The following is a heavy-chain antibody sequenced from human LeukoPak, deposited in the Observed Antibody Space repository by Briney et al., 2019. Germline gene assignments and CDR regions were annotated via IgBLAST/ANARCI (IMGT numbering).Heavy chain of an antibody. CDR1: GFTFSNAW. V-gene: IGHV3-15*01. Sequence: GGSLRLSCAASGFTFSNAWMSWVRQAPGKGLEWVGRIKNKTDGGTTDYAAPVKGRFTISRDDSKSTLYLQMNSLKTEDTAVYYCTTVTPRIVGANSLDYWGQGTLVTVSS. CDR2: IKNKTDGGTT. CDR3: TTVTPRIVGANSLDY. D-gene: IGHD1-26*01. J-gene: IGHJ4*02.